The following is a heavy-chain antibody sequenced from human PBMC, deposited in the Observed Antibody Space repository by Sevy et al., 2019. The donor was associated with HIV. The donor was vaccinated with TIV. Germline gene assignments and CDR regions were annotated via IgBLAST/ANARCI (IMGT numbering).Heavy chain of an antibody. V-gene: IGHV3-48*03. J-gene: IGHJ5*02. CDR1: GFTLPDYE. CDR2: ISRSGTTI. D-gene: IGHD3-9*01. CDR3: ARGPGYYDSGSWLDP. Sequence: GGSLRLSCVASGFTLPDYEMNWVRQAPGKGLEWVVSISRSGTTIYYADSLKGRFTISRDSAKNSVYLQMNSLRAEDTGFYFCARGPGYYDSGSWLDPWGQGTLVTVSS.